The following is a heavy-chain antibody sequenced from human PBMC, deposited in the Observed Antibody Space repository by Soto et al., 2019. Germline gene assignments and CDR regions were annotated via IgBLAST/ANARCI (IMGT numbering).Heavy chain of an antibody. J-gene: IGHJ5*02. Sequence: GGSLRLSCAASGLTFSSYSMNWVRQAPGKGLEWVSSISSSSSYIYYADSVKDRFTISRDNAKNSLYLQMNSLRAEDTAVYYCARDRGYCGGACYMNWFDPWGQGTLVTVSS. CDR1: GLTFSSYS. CDR3: ARDRGYCGGACYMNWFDP. D-gene: IGHD2-21*02. V-gene: IGHV3-21*01. CDR2: ISSSSSYI.